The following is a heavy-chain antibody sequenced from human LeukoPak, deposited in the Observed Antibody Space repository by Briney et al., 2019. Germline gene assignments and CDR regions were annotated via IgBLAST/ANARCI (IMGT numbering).Heavy chain of an antibody. Sequence: GESLRLSCAASGFTFGTYAMSWVRQAPGKGLEWISAISGSGGSTYYADSVKGRFTISRDNSKNTLYLQMNSLRAEDTAVYYCAKIPYSSGWVQNWFDPWGQGTLVTVSS. J-gene: IGHJ5*02. CDR2: ISGSGGST. D-gene: IGHD6-19*01. CDR3: AKIPYSSGWVQNWFDP. V-gene: IGHV3-23*01. CDR1: GFTFGTYA.